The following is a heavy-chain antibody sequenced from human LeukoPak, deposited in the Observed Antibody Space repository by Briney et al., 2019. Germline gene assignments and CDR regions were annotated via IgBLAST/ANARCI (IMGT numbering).Heavy chain of an antibody. J-gene: IGHJ4*02. Sequence: SETLSLTCTVSGGSISSYYWSWIRQPPGKGLEWIGYIYYSGSTNYNPSLKSRVTISVDTSENQFSLKLSSVTAADTAVYYCARVKYWRDGYNYYFDYWGQGTLVTVSS. CDR2: IYYSGST. CDR3: ARVKYWRDGYNYYFDY. V-gene: IGHV4-59*01. D-gene: IGHD5-24*01. CDR1: GGSISSYY.